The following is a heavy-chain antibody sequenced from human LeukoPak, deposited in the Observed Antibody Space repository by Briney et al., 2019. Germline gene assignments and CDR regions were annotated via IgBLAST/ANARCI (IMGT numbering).Heavy chain of an antibody. CDR3: AKDLPLWFGESYFDY. D-gene: IGHD3-10*01. CDR1: GFTFSSYA. CDR2: ISGSGGST. J-gene: IGHJ4*02. V-gene: IGHV3-23*01. Sequence: GGSLRLSCAASGFTFSSYAMSWVRQAPGEWLEWVSAISGSGGSTYYAGSVKGRFTISRDNSKNTLYLQMNSLRAEDTAVYYCAKDLPLWFGESYFDYWGQGTLVTVSS.